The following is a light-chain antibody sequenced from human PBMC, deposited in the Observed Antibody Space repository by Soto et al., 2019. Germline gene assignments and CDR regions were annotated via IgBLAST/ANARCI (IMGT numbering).Light chain of an antibody. J-gene: IGKJ1*01. V-gene: IGKV3-20*01. Sequence: EIVLTQSPGTLSLSPGERATLSCRASQTVNGNYLAWFQQKPGQAPRLVIYGASSRATGIPDRFSGSGSGTDFTVTISRLEPEDFAIYYCQQYVTSPWTLGQGTTVEIK. CDR3: QQYVTSPWT. CDR2: GAS. CDR1: QTVNGNY.